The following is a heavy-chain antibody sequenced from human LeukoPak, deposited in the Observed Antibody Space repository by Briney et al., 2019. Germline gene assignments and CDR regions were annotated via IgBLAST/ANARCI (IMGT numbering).Heavy chain of an antibody. CDR1: GYTFTSYY. Sequence: ASVKVSCKASGYTFTSYYMHWVRQAPGQGLEWMGWINPNNGVTSYAQKFQGRVTVTSDTSISTAYMELSGVTSNDTAVYYCATGAWLDFWGQGTLVTVSS. CDR3: ATGAWLDF. J-gene: IGHJ4*02. CDR2: INPNNGVT. D-gene: IGHD7-27*01. V-gene: IGHV1-2*02.